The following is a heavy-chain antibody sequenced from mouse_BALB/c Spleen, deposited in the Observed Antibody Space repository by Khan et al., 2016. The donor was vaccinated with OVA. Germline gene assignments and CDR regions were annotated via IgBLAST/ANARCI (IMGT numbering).Heavy chain of an antibody. CDR1: GYSITSDFA. CDR3: TASVYSAYDYAMDY. J-gene: IGHJ4*01. D-gene: IGHD2-2*01. V-gene: IGHV3-2*02. Sequence: EVQLQESGPGLVKPSQSLSLTCTVTGYSITSDFAWNWVRQFPGNKLEWMGYISFSGTTSYDPSLKSRLSITRDKSKNQFFLQLSSVTTEDTATYYCTASVYSAYDYAMDYWGQGTSVTVSS. CDR2: ISFSGTT.